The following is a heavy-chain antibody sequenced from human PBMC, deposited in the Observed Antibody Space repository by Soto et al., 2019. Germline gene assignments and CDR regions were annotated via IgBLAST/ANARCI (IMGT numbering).Heavy chain of an antibody. J-gene: IGHJ6*02. D-gene: IGHD6-19*01. CDR3: ARGRAVAGQRYYYYGMDV. CDR1: GDSVSSNSAA. CDR2: TYYRSKWYN. Sequence: SQTLSLTCAISGDSVSSNSAAWNWIRQSPSRGLEWLGRTYYRSKWYNDYAVSVKSRITINPDTSKNQFSLQLNSVTPEDTAVYYCARGRAVAGQRYYYYGMDVWGQGTTVTVSS. V-gene: IGHV6-1*01.